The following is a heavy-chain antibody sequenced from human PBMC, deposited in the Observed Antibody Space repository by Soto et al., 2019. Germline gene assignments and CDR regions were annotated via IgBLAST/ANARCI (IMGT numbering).Heavy chain of an antibody. CDR3: ARTSRFDC. CDR2: INHSGST. CDR1: CGSFSTYY. J-gene: IGHJ4*02. Sequence: QVQLQQWGAGLLKHSETLSLTCAVYCGSFSTYYWSWIRQPPGKGLEWIGEINHSGSTNYNPSLKSRVTMSVDTSKNQFSLKLSSVTAADTAVYYCARTSRFDCWGQGTLVTVSS. V-gene: IGHV4-34*01. D-gene: IGHD6-6*01.